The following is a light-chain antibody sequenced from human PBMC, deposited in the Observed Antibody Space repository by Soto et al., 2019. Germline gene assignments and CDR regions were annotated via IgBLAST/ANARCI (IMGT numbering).Light chain of an antibody. CDR2: YDD. CDR3: AAWDDSLNAFV. V-gene: IGLV1-36*01. J-gene: IGLJ1*01. Sequence: QSVLTQPPSVSDAPRQRVTISCSGSSSNIGNNGANWYQQVPGKAPKLLIYYDDLLPSGVSDRLSGSKSGTSASLAISGLQSEDEADYFCAAWDDSLNAFVFGAGTKVTVL. CDR1: SSNIGNNG.